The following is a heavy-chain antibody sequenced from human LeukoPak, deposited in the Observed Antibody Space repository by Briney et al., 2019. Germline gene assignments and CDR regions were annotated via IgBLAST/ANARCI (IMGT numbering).Heavy chain of an antibody. D-gene: IGHD3-3*01. J-gene: IGHJ4*02. Sequence: GASVKVSCKASGGTLSSYAISWVRQAPGQGLEWMGRIIPILGIANYAQKFQGRVTITADKSTSTAYMELSSLRSEDTAVYYCARGSDSDYDFWSGPVDYWGQGTLVTVSS. V-gene: IGHV1-69*04. CDR1: GGTLSSYA. CDR2: IIPILGIA. CDR3: ARGSDSDYDFWSGPVDY.